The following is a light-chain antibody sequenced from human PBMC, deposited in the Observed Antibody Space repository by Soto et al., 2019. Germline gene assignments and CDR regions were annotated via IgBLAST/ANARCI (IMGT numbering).Light chain of an antibody. Sequence: QSVLTQPASGSGSPGQSITISCTGTSSDDGGYNYVSWYQQHPGKAPKLMIYAVSNRRSGVSNRFSGSKSGKTATLTISGLQAGDEADYYCGSWDSSLSAYVCGTGTKVTVL. CDR2: AVS. CDR1: SSDDGGYNY. CDR3: GSWDSSLSAYV. V-gene: IGLV2-14*01. J-gene: IGLJ1*01.